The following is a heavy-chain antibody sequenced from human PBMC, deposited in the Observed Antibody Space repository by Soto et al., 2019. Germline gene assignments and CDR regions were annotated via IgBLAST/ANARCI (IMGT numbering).Heavy chain of an antibody. Sequence: SETLSLTCTVSGGSISSSSYYWGWIRQPPGKGLEWIGSMYYSGSTYYNPSLKSRVTISVDTSKNQFSLKLSSVTAADTAVYYCARHGGNYYLDVWGKGTTVTVSS. J-gene: IGHJ6*03. CDR1: GGSISSSSYY. D-gene: IGHD3-16*01. CDR3: ARHGGNYYLDV. V-gene: IGHV4-39*01. CDR2: MYYSGST.